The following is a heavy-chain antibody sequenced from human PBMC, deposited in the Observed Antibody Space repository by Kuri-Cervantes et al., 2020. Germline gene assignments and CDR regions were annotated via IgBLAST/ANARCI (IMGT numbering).Heavy chain of an antibody. V-gene: IGHV3-30*03. CDR1: GFTFSSYG. CDR3: ARDLYGDYDWNYYYYGMDV. CDR2: ISYDGSNK. J-gene: IGHJ6*02. Sequence: LSLTCTASGFTFSSYGMHWVRQAPGKGLEWVAVISYDGSNKYYADSVKGRFTISRDNSKNTLYLQMNSLRAEDTAVYYCARDLYGDYDWNYYYYGMDVWGQGTTVTVSS. D-gene: IGHD4-17*01.